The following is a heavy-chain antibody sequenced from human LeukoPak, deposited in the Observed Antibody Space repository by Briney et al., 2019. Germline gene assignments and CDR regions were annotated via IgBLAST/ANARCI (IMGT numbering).Heavy chain of an antibody. J-gene: IGHJ4*02. CDR3: AKSRFGIVGATAFDY. D-gene: IGHD1-26*01. CDR2: ISYDGSNK. CDR1: GFTFSSYG. Sequence: GGSLRLSCAASGFTFSSYGMHWVRQAPGKGLEWVAVISYDGSNKYYADSVKGRFTISRDNSKNTLYLQMNSLRAEDTAVYYCAKSRFGIVGATAFDYWGQGTLVTVSS. V-gene: IGHV3-30*18.